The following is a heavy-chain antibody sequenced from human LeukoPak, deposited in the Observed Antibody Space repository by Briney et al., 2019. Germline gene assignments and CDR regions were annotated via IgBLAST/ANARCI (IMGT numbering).Heavy chain of an antibody. CDR1: GYTFTGYY. Sequence: ASVKVSCKASGYTFTGYYMHWVRQAPGQGLEWMGWINPNSGGTNYAQKFQGRVTMTRDTSISTAYMELSRLRSDDTAVYYCARGRDTAMVPASAVYWGQGTLVTVSS. D-gene: IGHD5-18*01. V-gene: IGHV1-2*02. CDR3: ARGRDTAMVPASAVY. CDR2: INPNSGGT. J-gene: IGHJ4*02.